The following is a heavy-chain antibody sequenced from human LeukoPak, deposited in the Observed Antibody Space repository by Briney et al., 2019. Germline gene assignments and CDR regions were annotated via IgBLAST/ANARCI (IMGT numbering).Heavy chain of an antibody. CDR1: GFTFIVYN. D-gene: IGHD3-10*01. CDR3: ARDQRFGLFDY. Sequence: GGSLRHTCAACGFTFIVYNLNWVRQAPGKGLEWVSSISSSSIYIYYADSVKGRFTISRDNANNSLYLQMNSLRAEDTAVYYCARDQRFGLFDYWGQGTLVTVSS. V-gene: IGHV3-21*01. CDR2: ISSSSIYI. J-gene: IGHJ4*02.